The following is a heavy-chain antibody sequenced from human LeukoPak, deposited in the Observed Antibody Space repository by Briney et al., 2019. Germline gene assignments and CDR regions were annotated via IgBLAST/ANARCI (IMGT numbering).Heavy chain of an antibody. J-gene: IGHJ5*02. CDR3: ARLYTRLTRSIWGYFDP. D-gene: IGHD3-16*01. V-gene: IGHV5-51*01. Sequence: GESLKISCKGSGYSFGTYWIGWVRQMPGKGLEWMGIIYPGDSHTRYSPSFQDQVTISADKSTSTAYLQWDSLKSSDTAIYYCARLYTRLTRSIWGYFDPWGQGTLVTVSS. CDR1: GYSFGTYW. CDR2: IYPGDSHT.